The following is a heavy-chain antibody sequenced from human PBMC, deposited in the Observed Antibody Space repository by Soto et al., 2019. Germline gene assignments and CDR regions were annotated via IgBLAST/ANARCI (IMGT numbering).Heavy chain of an antibody. Sequence: SETLSLTCTVSGGSISSGDYYWSWIRQPPGKGLEWIGYIYYSGSTYYNPSLKSRVTISVDTSKDQFSLKLSSVTAPDTAVYYCDRDQPDCDFGSGYYADDAFDIWGQGTMVTVSS. D-gene: IGHD3-3*01. CDR2: IYYSGST. V-gene: IGHV4-30-4*01. CDR1: GGSISSGDYY. CDR3: DRDQPDCDFGSGYYADDAFDI. J-gene: IGHJ3*02.